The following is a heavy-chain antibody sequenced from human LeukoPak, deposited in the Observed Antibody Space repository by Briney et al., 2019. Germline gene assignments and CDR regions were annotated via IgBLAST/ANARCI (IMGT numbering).Heavy chain of an antibody. CDR2: VYSGGST. CDR1: GFTVGTNS. V-gene: IGHV3-53*01. D-gene: IGHD2-21*01. Sequence: PGGSLRLSCAASGFTVGTNSMSWVRQSPGKGLEWVSVVYSGGSTYYADSVNGRFTISRDNSRNTLFLQMNSLRAEDTALYYWASAREYCGSAECYEYFQHWGQGTLVTVSS. J-gene: IGHJ1*01. CDR3: ASAREYCGSAECYEYFQH.